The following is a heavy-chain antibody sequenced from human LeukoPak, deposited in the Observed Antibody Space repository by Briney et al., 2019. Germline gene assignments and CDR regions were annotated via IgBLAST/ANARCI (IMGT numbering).Heavy chain of an antibody. Sequence: GGSLRLSCAASGFTFSSYTMNWVRQAPGKGLEWVSSISSTSSDIYYADSVKGRFTISRDNAKNSLYLQMNSLRAEDTAVYYCATGGTYFDCWGQGTLVTVSS. V-gene: IGHV3-21*01. J-gene: IGHJ4*02. CDR3: ATGGTYFDC. CDR2: ISSTSSDI. CDR1: GFTFSSYT. D-gene: IGHD1-26*01.